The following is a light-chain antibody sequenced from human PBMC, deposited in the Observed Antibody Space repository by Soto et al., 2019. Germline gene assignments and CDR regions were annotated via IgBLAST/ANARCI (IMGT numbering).Light chain of an antibody. J-gene: IGKJ2*01. CDR2: DAS. V-gene: IGKV3-11*01. CDR1: QSVSSY. Sequence: EIVLTQSPATLSLSPGERATLSCRASQSVSSYLAWYQQKPGQAPRLLIYDASNSATGIPARFSGSGSGTDFTLTISSLEPEDFAVYYCQQRSNYTFGQGTKVDIK. CDR3: QQRSNYT.